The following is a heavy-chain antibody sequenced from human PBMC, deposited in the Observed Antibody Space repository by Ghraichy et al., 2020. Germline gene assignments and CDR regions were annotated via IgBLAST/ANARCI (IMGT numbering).Heavy chain of an antibody. V-gene: IGHV4-34*01. D-gene: IGHD3-16*02. Sequence: SETLSLTCAVYGGSFSGYYWSWIRQPPGKGLEWIGEINHSGSTNYNPSLKSRLTISVDTSKNQFSLKLSSVTAADTAVYYCARASIVGRKKAGKWFDPWGQGTLVTVSS. CDR1: GGSFSGYY. CDR2: INHSGST. J-gene: IGHJ5*02. CDR3: ARASIVGRKKAGKWFDP.